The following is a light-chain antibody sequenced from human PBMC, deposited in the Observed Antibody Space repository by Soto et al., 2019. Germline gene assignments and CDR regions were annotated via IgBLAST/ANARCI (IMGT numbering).Light chain of an antibody. CDR3: CSYAVTFYV. CDR1: SSDVGGYNY. CDR2: DVS. J-gene: IGLJ1*01. V-gene: IGLV2-11*01. Sequence: QSVLTQPASVSGSPGQSITISCTGTSSDVGGYNYVSWYQQQSGKAPKLIIYDVSERPSGVPDRFSGSKSGNTASLTISGLQAEDEADYYCCSYAVTFYVFGTGTKVTVL.